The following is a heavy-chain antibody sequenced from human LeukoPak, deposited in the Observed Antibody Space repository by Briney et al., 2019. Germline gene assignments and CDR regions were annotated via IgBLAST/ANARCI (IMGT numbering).Heavy chain of an antibody. CDR1: GGSISSYY. CDR2: IYYSGTT. J-gene: IGHJ4*02. Sequence: PSETLSLTCTVSGGSISSYYWSWIRQPPGKGLEWIGYIYYSGTTNYNPSLKSRVTILVDRSKNQFSLKLTSVTAADTAVYYCARGDYHNSGYYYNLDYWGQGTLVTVSS. CDR3: ARGDYHNSGYYYNLDY. D-gene: IGHD3-22*01. V-gene: IGHV4-59*01.